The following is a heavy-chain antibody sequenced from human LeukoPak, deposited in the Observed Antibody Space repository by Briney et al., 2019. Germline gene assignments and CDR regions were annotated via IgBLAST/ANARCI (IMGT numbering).Heavy chain of an antibody. J-gene: IGHJ4*02. D-gene: IGHD4-17*01. CDR2: ISYDGSNK. V-gene: IGHV3-30*18. Sequence: GRSLRVSCAASGFTFSSYGMHWVRQAPGKGLEWVAVISYDGSNKYYADSVKGRFTISRDDSKNTLYLQMNSLRAEDTAVYYCAKEGTVTSFYWGQGTLVIVSS. CDR1: GFTFSSYG. CDR3: AKEGTVTSFY.